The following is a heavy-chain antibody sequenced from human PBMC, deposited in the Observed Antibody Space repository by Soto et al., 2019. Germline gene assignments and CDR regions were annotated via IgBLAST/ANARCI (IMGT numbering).Heavy chain of an antibody. CDR2: ISSNSAYI. V-gene: IGHV3-21*01. CDR3: TRDASRDSSARGWFDP. CDR1: GFTFRSFT. Sequence: GGSLRLSCAASGFTFRSFTMNWVRQAPGKGLEWVSTISSNSAYIYYTDALRGRFTISRDNAKNSLHLQMNSLRAEDTAVYYCTRDASRDSSARGWFDPWGPGTLVAVSS. D-gene: IGHD6-13*01. J-gene: IGHJ5*02.